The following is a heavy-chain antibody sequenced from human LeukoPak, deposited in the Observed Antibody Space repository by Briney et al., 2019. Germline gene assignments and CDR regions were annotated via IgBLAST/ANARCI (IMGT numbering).Heavy chain of an antibody. CDR3: ARLLRPDYYGSGSHFDY. J-gene: IGHJ4*02. CDR2: IYYSGTT. D-gene: IGHD3-10*01. CDR1: GGSVSSNTYY. Sequence: PSETLSLTCTVSGGSVSSNTYYRAWIRQPPGKGLEWIGSIYYSGTTSYNPSLKSRVTISVDTSKNHLSLKLSSVTAADTAVYYCARLLRPDYYGSGSHFDYWGQGALVTVSS. V-gene: IGHV4-39*07.